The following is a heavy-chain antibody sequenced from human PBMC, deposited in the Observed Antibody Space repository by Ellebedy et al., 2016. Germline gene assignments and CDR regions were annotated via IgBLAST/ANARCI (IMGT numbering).Heavy chain of an antibody. J-gene: IGHJ3*02. V-gene: IGHV3-48*02. CDR2: ISSSSSTI. CDR1: GLNFNTFF. D-gene: IGHD6-19*01. CDR3: ARKLPGIAVAGYDAFDI. Sequence: GESLKISXTASGLNFNTFFMSWVRQAPGKGLEWVSYISSSSSTIYYADSVKGRFTISRDNAKNSLYLQMNSLRDEDTAVYYCARKLPGIAVAGYDAFDIWGQGTMVTVSS.